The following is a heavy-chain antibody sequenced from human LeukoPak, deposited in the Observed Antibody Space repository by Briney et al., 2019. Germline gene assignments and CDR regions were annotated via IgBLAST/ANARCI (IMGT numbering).Heavy chain of an antibody. V-gene: IGHV5-51*01. CDR3: ARSRSSLYYFDY. CDR2: IYPGDSET. Sequence: GESLKTSCKGSGYSFTIEWIGWVRQMPGKGLEWMGIIYPGDSETRYSPSFQGQVTISADKSISTAYLQWSSLKASDTAMYYCARSRSSLYYFDYWGQGTLVTVSP. CDR1: GYSFTIEW. J-gene: IGHJ4*02.